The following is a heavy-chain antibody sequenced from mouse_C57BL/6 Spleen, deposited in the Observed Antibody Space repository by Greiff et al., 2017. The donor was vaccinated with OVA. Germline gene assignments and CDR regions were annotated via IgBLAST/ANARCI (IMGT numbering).Heavy chain of an antibody. D-gene: IGHD2-4*01. J-gene: IGHJ2*01. CDR2: IDPETGGT. CDR3: TRFYYDYDDPYYFDY. V-gene: IGHV1-15*01. CDR1: GYTFTDYE. Sequence: ESGAELVRPGASVTLSCKASGYTFTDYEMHWVKQTPVHGLEWIGAIDPETGGTAYNQKFKGKAILTADKSSSTAYMELRSLTSEDSAVYYCTRFYYDYDDPYYFDYWGQGTTLTVSS.